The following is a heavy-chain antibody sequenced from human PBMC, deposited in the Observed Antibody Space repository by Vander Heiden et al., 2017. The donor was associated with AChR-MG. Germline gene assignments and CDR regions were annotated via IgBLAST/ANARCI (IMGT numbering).Heavy chain of an antibody. J-gene: IGHJ6*02. Sequence: QVQLQESGPGLVKPSQTLSLPCTVSGGSISSGGYYWSWSRQHPGKGLEWIGYIYYSGSTYYNPSLKSRVTISVDTSKNQFSLKLSSVTAADTAVYYCARGGYCSSTSCYPYYYYGMDVWGQGTTVTVSS. CDR1: GGSISSGGYY. V-gene: IGHV4-31*03. CDR2: IYYSGST. CDR3: ARGGYCSSTSCYPYYYYGMDV. D-gene: IGHD2-2*01.